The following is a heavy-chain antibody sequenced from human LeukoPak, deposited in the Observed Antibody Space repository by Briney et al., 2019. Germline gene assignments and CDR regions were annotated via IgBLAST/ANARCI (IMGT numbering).Heavy chain of an antibody. CDR1: GYTFTTYD. Sequence: ASVKVSCKASGYTFTTYDINWVRQATGQGLQWMGWMNANSGNTGYAQNFQGGLTMTTNTSISTAYMELSSLTSEDTAVYYCARGGIMVRGISLLYGMDVWGQGTTVTVSS. CDR3: ARGGIMVRGISLLYGMDV. D-gene: IGHD3-10*01. V-gene: IGHV1-8*01. J-gene: IGHJ6*02. CDR2: MNANSGNT.